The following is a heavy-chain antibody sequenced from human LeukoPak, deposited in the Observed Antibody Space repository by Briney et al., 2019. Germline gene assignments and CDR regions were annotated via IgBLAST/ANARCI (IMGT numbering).Heavy chain of an antibody. CDR2: IYSGGST. J-gene: IGHJ6*03. V-gene: IGHV3-53*01. CDR1: GFTVSSNY. Sequence: GGSLRLSCAASGFTVSSNYMSWVRQAPGKGLEWVSVIYSGGSTYYADSVKGRFTISGDNSKNTLYLQMNSLRAEDTAVYYCAREYYYGSGSYYRLSPYMDVWGKGTTVTVSS. D-gene: IGHD3-10*01. CDR3: AREYYYGSGSYYRLSPYMDV.